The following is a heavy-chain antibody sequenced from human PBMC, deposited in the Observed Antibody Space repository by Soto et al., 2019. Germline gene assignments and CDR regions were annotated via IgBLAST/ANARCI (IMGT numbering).Heavy chain of an antibody. D-gene: IGHD6-19*01. J-gene: IGHJ4*02. CDR1: GFTFGSSA. Sequence: LVQSGPDVKKPGTSVKVSCKTSGFTFGSSAVQWVRQVRGQRLEWIGWIVVARGYSNVAQEFQGTSSLTRDLYTNTAFMELSSLTSEDSAMYYCAADVIGVAGDFDHWGQGTLVSVSS. CDR2: IVVARGYS. V-gene: IGHV1-58*01. CDR3: AADVIGVAGDFDH.